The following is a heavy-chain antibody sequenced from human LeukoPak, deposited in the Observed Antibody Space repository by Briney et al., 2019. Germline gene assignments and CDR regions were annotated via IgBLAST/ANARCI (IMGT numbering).Heavy chain of an antibody. Sequence: PSETLSLTCAVYGGSFSGYYWSWIRQPPGKGLEWIGEINHSESTNYNPSLKSRVTISVDTSKNQFSLKLSSVTAADTAVFYCARRLGSAWYFDYWGQGTLVTVSS. J-gene: IGHJ4*02. CDR2: INHSEST. D-gene: IGHD6-25*01. V-gene: IGHV4-34*01. CDR3: ARRLGSAWYFDY. CDR1: GGSFSGYY.